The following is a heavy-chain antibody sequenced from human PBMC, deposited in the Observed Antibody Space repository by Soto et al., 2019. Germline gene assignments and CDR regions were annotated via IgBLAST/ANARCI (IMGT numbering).Heavy chain of an antibody. CDR1: QFTFSNYW. Sequence: GSLRLSCAGSQFTFSNYWMNWVRQAPGKGLEWVANINQDGSEKYYVDSVKGRCTISRDIAKNSLFLQMNSLRADDTAVYYCARASPGMDVWGQGTTVTVSS. CDR3: ARASPGMDV. V-gene: IGHV3-7*01. CDR2: INQDGSEK. J-gene: IGHJ6*02.